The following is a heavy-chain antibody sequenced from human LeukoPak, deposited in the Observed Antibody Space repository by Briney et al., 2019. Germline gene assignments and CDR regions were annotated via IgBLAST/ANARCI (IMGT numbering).Heavy chain of an antibody. CDR3: AKALGIAGLEY. D-gene: IGHD6-13*01. V-gene: IGHV3-30*02. CDR1: GFTFSTYG. CDR2: IRYDGTNK. Sequence: GGSLRLSCTASGFTFSTYGMHWVRQAPGKGLEWMAFIRYDGTNKYYADSVKGRFTISRDNSKNTLFLQMDSLRVEDTAVHHCAKALGIAGLEYWGQGALVTVSS. J-gene: IGHJ4*02.